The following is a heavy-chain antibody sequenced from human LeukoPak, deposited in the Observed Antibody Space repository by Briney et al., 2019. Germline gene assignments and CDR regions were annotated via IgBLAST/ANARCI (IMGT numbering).Heavy chain of an antibody. CDR2: IKQDGSEK. D-gene: IGHD5-18*01. Sequence: GGSLRLSCAASGFTFSSYWMSWVRQAPGKGLERVANIKQDGSEKYYVDSVKGRFTISRDNAKNSLYLQMNSLRAEDTAVYYCARGSPERGYSYGPLDNYFDFWGQGTLVTVSS. J-gene: IGHJ4*02. CDR1: GFTFSSYW. V-gene: IGHV3-7*01. CDR3: ARGSPERGYSYGPLDNYFDF.